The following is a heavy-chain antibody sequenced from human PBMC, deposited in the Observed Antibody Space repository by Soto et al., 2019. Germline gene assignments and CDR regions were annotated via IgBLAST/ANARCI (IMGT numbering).Heavy chain of an antibody. J-gene: IGHJ4*02. D-gene: IGHD6-6*01. CDR2: IRSKANSYAT. CDR3: TSLQVEYSSSTPPRRSEY. Sequence: GGSLRLSCAASGFTFSCSAMHWVRQSSGKGLEWVGRIRSKANSYATAYAASVKGRFTISRDDSKNTAYLQMNSLKTEDTAVYYCTSLQVEYSSSTPPRRSEYWGQGTLVTVSS. CDR1: GFTFSCSA. V-gene: IGHV3-73*01.